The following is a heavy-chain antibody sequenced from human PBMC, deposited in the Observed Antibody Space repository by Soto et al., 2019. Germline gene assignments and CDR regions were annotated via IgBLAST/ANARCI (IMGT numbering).Heavy chain of an antibody. J-gene: IGHJ4*02. V-gene: IGHV4-4*07. CDR1: GSSFSNFY. D-gene: IGHD1-1*01. CDR2: IYTSGAT. CDR3: ARGGIQLSYAFDY. Sequence: QVQLQESGPRLVKPSETLSLTCSVSGSSFSNFYWSWIRQPAGKGLEWIGRIYTSGATSYNPSLKSRVTMSVDTAQTQMSLSVRSVTAADTAVYFCARGGIQLSYAFDYWGPGILVTVSS.